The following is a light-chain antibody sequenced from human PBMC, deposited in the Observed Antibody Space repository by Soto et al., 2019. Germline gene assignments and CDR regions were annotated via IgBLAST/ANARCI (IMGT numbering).Light chain of an antibody. CDR2: TAS. CDR3: QQNYSTWT. V-gene: IGKV1-39*01. CDR1: QDIRNV. Sequence: QMTQSPSSLSASVGDRVTISCRASQDIRNVLGGSQQKPGKATKLLIYTASNLRSGVPSRFSGSGSGTDFALTISSLQPEDSATYYCQQNYSTWTFGQGTKVDIK. J-gene: IGKJ1*01.